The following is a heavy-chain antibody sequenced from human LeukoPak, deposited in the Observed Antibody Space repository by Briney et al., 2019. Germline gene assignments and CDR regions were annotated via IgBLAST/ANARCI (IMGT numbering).Heavy chain of an antibody. CDR3: ARDPGSSGYYYDY. Sequence: ASVKVSCKASGYTFTDYFMHWVRQAPGQGLEWMGWINPNSGGTNYAQKFQGRVTMTRGTSISTAYMELSRLRSDDTAVYYCARDPGSSGYYYDYWGQGTLVTVSS. D-gene: IGHD3-22*01. CDR2: INPNSGGT. CDR1: GYTFTDYF. V-gene: IGHV1-2*02. J-gene: IGHJ4*02.